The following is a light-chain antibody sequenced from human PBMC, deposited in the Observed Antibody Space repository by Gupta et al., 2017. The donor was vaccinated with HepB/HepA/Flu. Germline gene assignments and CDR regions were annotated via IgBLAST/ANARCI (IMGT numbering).Light chain of an antibody. CDR3: QAWDSSTRYVV. CDR2: QDS. V-gene: IGLV3-1*01. CDR1: KVGDKY. Sequence: SYALTQPPSVSVSPGQTASITCSGDKVGDKYACWYQQKPGQAPVLVIYQDSKRPSGIPERFSGSNSGNTATLTISGTQAMDEADYYCQAWDSSTRYVVFGGGTKLTVL. J-gene: IGLJ2*01.